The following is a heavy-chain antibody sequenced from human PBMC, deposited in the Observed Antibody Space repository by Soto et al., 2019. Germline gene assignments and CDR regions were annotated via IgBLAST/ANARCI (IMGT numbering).Heavy chain of an antibody. CDR2: ISSSSSNI. CDR1: GFTFSSYA. CDR3: ARDTEKFDP. V-gene: IGHV3-21*01. D-gene: IGHD4-4*01. J-gene: IGHJ5*02. Sequence: GGSLRLSCAASGFTFSSYAMSWVRQAPGKGLEWVSAISSSSSNIYYADSVKGRFTISRDNAKNSLYLQMNSLRAEDTAVYYCARDTEKFDPWGQGTLVTVSS.